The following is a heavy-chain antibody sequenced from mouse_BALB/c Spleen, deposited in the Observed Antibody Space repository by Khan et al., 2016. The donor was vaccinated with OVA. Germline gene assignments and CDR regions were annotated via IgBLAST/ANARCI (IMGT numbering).Heavy chain of an antibody. CDR2: IFPGSGTP. V-gene: IGHV1-77*01. CDR1: GYTFTDYI. CDR3: ARGGCSVFAY. D-gene: IGHD3-1*01. J-gene: IGHJ3*01. Sequence: QVQLQQPVPELVNPGASLKVSCKASGYTFTDYIIGWVKQSTRQGLEWIGDIFPGSGTPYYNEKFKDKATLTADQSSNTAYMQLSSLTSEDSAVYFCARGGCSVFAYGGQGTLVTVSA.